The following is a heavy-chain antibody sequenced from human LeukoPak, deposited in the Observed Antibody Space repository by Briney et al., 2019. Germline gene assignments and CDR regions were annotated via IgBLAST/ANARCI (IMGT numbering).Heavy chain of an antibody. CDR1: GFTFSSYA. CDR3: AKDLLVLGSYWGFDY. Sequence: GGSLRLSCAASGFTFSSYAMSWVRQAPGKGLEWVSAISGSGGSTYYADSVKGRFTISRDNSKNTLYLQMNSLRAEDTAVYYCAKDLLVLGSYWGFDYWGQGTLVTVSS. D-gene: IGHD1-26*01. V-gene: IGHV3-23*01. CDR2: ISGSGGST. J-gene: IGHJ4*02.